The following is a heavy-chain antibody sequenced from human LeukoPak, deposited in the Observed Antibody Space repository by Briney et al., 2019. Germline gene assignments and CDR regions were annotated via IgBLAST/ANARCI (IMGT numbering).Heavy chain of an antibody. CDR1: GGSFCGYY. CDR3: ARGGGSSGYYTDY. J-gene: IGHJ4*02. V-gene: IGHV4-34*01. D-gene: IGHD3-22*01. CDR2: INHSGST. Sequence: SETLSLTCAVDGGSFCGYYWSWIRQPPGKGLEWIGEINHSGSTNYNPSLKSRVTISVDTSKNQFSLKLSSVTAADTAVYYCARGGGSSGYYTDYWGQGTLVTVSS.